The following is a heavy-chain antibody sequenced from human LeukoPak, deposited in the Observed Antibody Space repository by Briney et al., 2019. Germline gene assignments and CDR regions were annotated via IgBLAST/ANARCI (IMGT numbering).Heavy chain of an antibody. CDR1: GGTISSYY. Sequence: SETLSLTCTVSGGTISSYYWNCIRQPPGKGLEWIGYIHSSGSTKYNPSLKSRVTISVDTSKNQFSLKLSSVTAADTAVYYCARWYSTGWAFDYWGQGTLVTVSS. V-gene: IGHV4-59*08. CDR3: ARWYSTGWAFDY. CDR2: IHSSGST. J-gene: IGHJ4*02. D-gene: IGHD6-19*01.